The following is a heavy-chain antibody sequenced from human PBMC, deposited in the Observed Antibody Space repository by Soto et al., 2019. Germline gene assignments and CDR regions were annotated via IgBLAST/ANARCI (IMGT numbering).Heavy chain of an antibody. J-gene: IGHJ4*02. CDR1: GFTFSDYY. V-gene: IGHV3-11*01. CDR3: ARDHHRYSGYDYVDY. D-gene: IGHD5-12*01. CDR2: ISSSGSTI. Sequence: PGGSLRLSCAASGFTFSDYYMSWIRQAPGKGLEWVSYISSSGSTIYYADSVKGRFTISRDNAKNSLYLQMNSLRAEDTAVYYCARDHHRYSGYDYVDYWGQGTLVTVSS.